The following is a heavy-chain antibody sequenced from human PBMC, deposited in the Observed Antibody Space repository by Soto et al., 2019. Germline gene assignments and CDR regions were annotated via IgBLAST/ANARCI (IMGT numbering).Heavy chain of an antibody. CDR2: ISAYNGNT. V-gene: IGHV1-18*01. J-gene: IGHJ4*02. D-gene: IGHD5-12*01. Sequence: ASVKVSCKTSGYTFSNYGSNWVRQAPGQGLEWMGWISAYNGNTNFAQKLQGRVSLTTDTSSTTAYMELRSLTSDDTVVYYCARDLVPGYTGFSDYWGQGTLVTVSS. CDR1: GYTFSNYG. CDR3: ARDLVPGYTGFSDY.